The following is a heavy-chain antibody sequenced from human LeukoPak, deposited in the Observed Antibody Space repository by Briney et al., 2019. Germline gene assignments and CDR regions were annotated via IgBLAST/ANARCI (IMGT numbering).Heavy chain of an antibody. CDR2: ISAYNGNT. CDR1: GYTFTSYG. J-gene: IGHJ4*02. V-gene: IGHV1-18*01. CDR3: ATSRDYYDSSGYYDY. D-gene: IGHD3-22*01. Sequence: GASVTVSCKASGYTFTSYGISWVRQAPGQGLEWMGWISAYNGNTNYAQKLQGRVTMTTDTSTSTAYMELRSLRSDDTAVYYCATSRDYYDSSGYYDYWGQGTLVTVSS.